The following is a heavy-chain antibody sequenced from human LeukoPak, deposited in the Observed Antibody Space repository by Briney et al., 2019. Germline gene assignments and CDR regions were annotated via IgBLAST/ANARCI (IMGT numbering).Heavy chain of an antibody. CDR3: ARLVYSGSYGPRFDY. D-gene: IGHD1-26*01. CDR1: GGPISSSNYY. V-gene: IGHV4-39*01. Sequence: PSETLSLTCTVSGGPISSSNYYWGWIRQPPGKGLEWIGSIYYSGSTYYNPSLKSRVTISADTSKNQFSLKLSSVTAADTAVYYCARLVYSGSYGPRFDYWGQGTLVTVSS. J-gene: IGHJ4*02. CDR2: IYYSGST.